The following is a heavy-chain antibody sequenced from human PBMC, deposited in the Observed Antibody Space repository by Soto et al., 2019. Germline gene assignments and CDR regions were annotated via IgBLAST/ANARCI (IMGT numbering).Heavy chain of an antibody. J-gene: IGHJ6*02. CDR2: IRYTGYT. Sequence: SETLSLTCTVSSASISSSYWSWIRQPPGGGLEWIGYIRYTGYTDYTRSLKSRVTISVDTSKNQFSLSLTSVTAADTAVYYCARGPATVTTNPNYYYYHMDVWGPGTTVTVSS. D-gene: IGHD4-4*01. V-gene: IGHV4-59*01. CDR3: ARGPATVTTNPNYYYYHMDV. CDR1: SASISSSY.